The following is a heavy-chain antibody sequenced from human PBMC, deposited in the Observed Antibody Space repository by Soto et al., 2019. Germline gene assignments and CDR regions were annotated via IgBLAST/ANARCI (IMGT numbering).Heavy chain of an antibody. CDR3: ARLYGFSGFEY. V-gene: IGHV4-59*08. CDR2: IYYSGST. CDR1: GGSISSYY. D-gene: IGHD6-25*01. J-gene: IGHJ4*02. Sequence: SETLSLICTVSGGSISSYYWSWIRQPPGKGLEWIGYIYYSGSTNYNPSLKSRVTISVDTSKNQFSLKLSSVTAADTAVYYCARLYGFSGFEYLGQGTLVTVSS.